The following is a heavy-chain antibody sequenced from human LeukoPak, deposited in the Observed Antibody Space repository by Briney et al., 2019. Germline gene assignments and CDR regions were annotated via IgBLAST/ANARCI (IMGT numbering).Heavy chain of an antibody. V-gene: IGHV3-74*01. D-gene: IGHD4-23*01. CDR2: IASDASST. CDR3: ARGRPHGNDY. CDR1: GFTFSSYW. J-gene: IGHJ4*02. Sequence: PGGSLRLSCAASGFTFSSYWMNWVRQAPGKGLVWVSRIASDASSTTHADSVKGRFSISRDNAKNTLYLQMNSLRVEDTAVYYCARGRPHGNDYWGQGTLVTVSS.